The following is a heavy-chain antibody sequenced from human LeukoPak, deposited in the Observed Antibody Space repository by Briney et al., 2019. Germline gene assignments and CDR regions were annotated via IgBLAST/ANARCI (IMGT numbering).Heavy chain of an antibody. CDR2: ISAYNGNT. V-gene: IGHV1-18*01. CDR3: ARGGKPYGMDV. CDR1: GYTFTSYG. Sequence: GASVKVSCKASGYTFTSYGISWVRQAPGQGLEWMGWISAYNGNTNYAQKFQGRVTMTRDTSTSTAYMELSSLRSDDTAVYYCARGGKPYGMDVWGQGTTVTVSS. J-gene: IGHJ6*02.